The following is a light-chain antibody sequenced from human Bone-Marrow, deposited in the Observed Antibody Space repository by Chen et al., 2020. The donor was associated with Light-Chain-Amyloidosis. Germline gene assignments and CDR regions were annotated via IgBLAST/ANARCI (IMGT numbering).Light chain of an antibody. V-gene: IGLV3-21*03. J-gene: IGLJ3*02. CDR3: QVWDRSSDRPV. CDR1: DIGSKS. Sequence: SYVLTQPPSVSVAPGKTAGVSCGGNDIGSKSVHWYQQTPGQAPLLVVYDDSDRPSGIPERLSGSNSGNTATLTISRVEAGDEADYYCQVWDRSSDRPVFGGGTKLTVL. CDR2: DDS.